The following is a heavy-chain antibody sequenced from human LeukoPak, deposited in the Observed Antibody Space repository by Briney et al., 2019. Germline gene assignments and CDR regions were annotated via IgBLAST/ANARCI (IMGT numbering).Heavy chain of an antibody. CDR3: ARSRNYYDSSNFDY. CDR1: GGSISSGGYY. Sequence: SETLSLTCTVSGGSISSGGYYWSWIRQHPGKGLEWIGYIYYSGSTNYNPSLKSRVTISVDTSKNQFSLKLSSVTAADTAVYYCARSRNYYDSSNFDYWGQGTLVTVSS. CDR2: IYYSGST. V-gene: IGHV4-61*08. J-gene: IGHJ4*02. D-gene: IGHD3-22*01.